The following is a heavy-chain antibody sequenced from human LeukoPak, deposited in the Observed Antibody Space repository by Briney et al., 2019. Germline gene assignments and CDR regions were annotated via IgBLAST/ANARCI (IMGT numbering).Heavy chain of an antibody. Sequence: SETLSLTCTVSGGSISSYYWSWIRQPPGKGLEWIGYVYYSGSTNCNPSLKSRVTISVDTSKNQFSLKLSSVTAADTAVYYCARDGAYDFWSGYSQKINFDYWGQGTLVTVSS. CDR3: ARDGAYDFWSGYSQKINFDY. D-gene: IGHD3-3*01. J-gene: IGHJ4*02. V-gene: IGHV4-59*12. CDR2: VYYSGST. CDR1: GGSISSYY.